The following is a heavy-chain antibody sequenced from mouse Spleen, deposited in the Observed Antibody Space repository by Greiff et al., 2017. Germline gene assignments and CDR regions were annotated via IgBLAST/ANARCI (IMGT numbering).Heavy chain of an antibody. CDR1: GYTFTDYY. D-gene: IGHD2-2*01. CDR3: AYGYNYFDY. J-gene: IGHJ2*01. V-gene: IGHV1-76*01. CDR2: IYPGSGNT. Sequence: QVQLKQSGAELVRPGASVKLSCKASGYTFTDYYINWVKQRPGQGLEWIARIYPGSGNTYYNEKFKGKATLTAEKSSSTAYMQLSSLTSEDSAVYFCAYGYNYFDYWGQGTTLTVSS.